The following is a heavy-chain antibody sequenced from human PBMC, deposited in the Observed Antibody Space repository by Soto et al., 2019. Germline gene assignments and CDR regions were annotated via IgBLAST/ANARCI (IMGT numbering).Heavy chain of an antibody. J-gene: IGHJ4*02. CDR1: GASFTSHF. Sequence: PSETLSLTCSVSGASFTSHFWSWIRQPPGRGLEYIGFIYYTGATNYNSSLKSRVSISIDTSKNQVSLTLKSVTAADTAVYYCARSGLTFGGVVWGQGTLVTSPQ. D-gene: IGHD3-16*01. CDR2: IYYTGAT. V-gene: IGHV4-59*11. CDR3: ARSGLTFGGVV.